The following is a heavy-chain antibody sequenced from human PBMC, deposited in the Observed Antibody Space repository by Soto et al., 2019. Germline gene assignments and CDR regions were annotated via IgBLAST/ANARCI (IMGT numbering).Heavy chain of an antibody. J-gene: IGHJ4*02. V-gene: IGHV3-23*01. D-gene: IGHD4-4*01. CDR2: ISGSGGST. CDR1: GFTFSSYA. Sequence: GGSLRLSCAASGFTFSSYAMSWVRQAPGKGLEWVSAISGSGGSTYYADSVKGRFTISRDNSKNTLYLQMNSLRAEDTAVYYCAKGVYSNYFRPLYYFDYWGQGTLVTVSS. CDR3: AKGVYSNYFRPLYYFDY.